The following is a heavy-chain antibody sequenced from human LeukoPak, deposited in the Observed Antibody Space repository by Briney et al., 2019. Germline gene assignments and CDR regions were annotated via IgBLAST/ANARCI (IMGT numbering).Heavy chain of an antibody. CDR1: GFTFSSYE. V-gene: IGHV3-48*03. CDR2: ISSSGSTI. CDR3: ASRSGWYLFDY. D-gene: IGHD6-19*01. J-gene: IGHJ4*02. Sequence: GGSLRLSCAASGFTFSSYEMNWVRQAPGKGLEWVSYISSSGSTIYYADSVKGRFTISRDNSKNTLYLQMNSLRAEDTAVYYCASRSGWYLFDYWGQGTLVTVSS.